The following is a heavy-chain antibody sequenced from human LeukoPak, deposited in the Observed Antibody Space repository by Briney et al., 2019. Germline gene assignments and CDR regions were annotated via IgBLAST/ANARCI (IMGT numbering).Heavy chain of an antibody. V-gene: IGHV4-61*02. CDR1: GGSISSGSYY. CDR2: IYTSGST. CDR3: ARDGPANAFDI. J-gene: IGHJ3*02. Sequence: SETPSLTCTVSGGSISSGSYYWSWIRQPAGKGLEWIGRIYTSGSTNYNPSLKSRVTMSVDTSKNQFSLKLSSVTAADTAVYYCARDGPANAFDIWGQGTMVTVSS.